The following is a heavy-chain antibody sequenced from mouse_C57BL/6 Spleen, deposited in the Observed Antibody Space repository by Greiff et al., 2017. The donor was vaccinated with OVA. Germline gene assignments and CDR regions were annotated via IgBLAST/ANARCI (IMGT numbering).Heavy chain of an antibody. D-gene: IGHD2-4*01. CDR2: IWCGGST. CDR3: ARNGGDYDWFAY. J-gene: IGHJ3*01. Sequence: QVQLQQSGPGLVQPSQSLSITCTVSGFSLTSYGVHWVRQSPGKGLEWLGVIWCGGSTDYNAAFISRLSISKDNSKSQVFFKMNSLQADDTAIYYCARNGGDYDWFAYWGQGTLVTVSA. CDR1: GFSLTSYG. V-gene: IGHV2-2*01.